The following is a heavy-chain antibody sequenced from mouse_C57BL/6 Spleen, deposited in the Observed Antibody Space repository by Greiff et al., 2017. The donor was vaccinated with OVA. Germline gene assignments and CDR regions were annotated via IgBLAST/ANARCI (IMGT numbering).Heavy chain of an antibody. Sequence: VQLKQSGPGLVKPSQSLSLTCSVTGYSITSGYYWNWIRQFPGNKLEWMGYISYDGSNNYNPSLKNRISITRDTSKNQFFLKLNSVTTEDTATYYCARGGGNYDWYFDVWGTGTTVTVSS. CDR2: ISYDGSN. CDR3: ARGGGNYDWYFDV. J-gene: IGHJ1*03. D-gene: IGHD2-1*01. V-gene: IGHV3-6*01. CDR1: GYSITSGYY.